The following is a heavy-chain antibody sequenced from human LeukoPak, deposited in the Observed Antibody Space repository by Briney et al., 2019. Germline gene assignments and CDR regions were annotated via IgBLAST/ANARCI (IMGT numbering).Heavy chain of an antibody. CDR1: GGSISSGEYY. CDR2: IYYSGST. D-gene: IGHD1-26*01. Sequence: SQTLSLTCTVSGGSISSGEYYWSWIRQPPGKGLEWIGYIYYSGSTYYNPSLKSRVTISVDTSKNQFSLKLSSVTAADTAVYYCAREPERSGRPGWGQGTLVTVSS. J-gene: IGHJ4*02. CDR3: AREPERSGRPG. V-gene: IGHV4-30-4*01.